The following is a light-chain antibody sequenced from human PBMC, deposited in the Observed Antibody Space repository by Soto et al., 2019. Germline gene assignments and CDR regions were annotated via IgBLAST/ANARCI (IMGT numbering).Light chain of an antibody. CDR1: QSVGRN. J-gene: IGKJ4*01. CDR3: QQYNHGPPLT. CDR2: GAS. Sequence: EIVMTQSPATLSVSPGERATLSCRASQSVGRNLAWYQQKPGQAPRRLIYGASTRATGIPARFSGSESGTEFTLTISSLHTQDSAIYSCQQYNHGPPLTFGGGTKVEIK. V-gene: IGKV3-15*01.